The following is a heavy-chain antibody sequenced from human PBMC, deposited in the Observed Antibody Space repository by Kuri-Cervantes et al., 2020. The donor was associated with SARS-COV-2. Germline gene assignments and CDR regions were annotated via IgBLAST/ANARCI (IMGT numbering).Heavy chain of an antibody. V-gene: IGHV3-30*04. CDR2: ISYDGSNK. CDR1: GFTFNNYA. D-gene: IGHD3/OR15-3a*01. J-gene: IGHJ4*02. CDR3: ARDGLVL. Sequence: GGSLRLSCAASGFTFNNYAFHWVRQVPGTGLEWVAIISYDGSNKEYADSVKGRFTISRDNSENTLYLQMNSPRAGDTALYYCARDGLVLWGQGTRVTVSS.